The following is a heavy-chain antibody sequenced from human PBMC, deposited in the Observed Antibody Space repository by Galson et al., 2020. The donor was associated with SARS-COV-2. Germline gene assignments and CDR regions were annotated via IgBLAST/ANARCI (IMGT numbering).Heavy chain of an antibody. CDR3: ARDMHCPGGVCRFYGLDV. D-gene: IGHD2-8*02. V-gene: IGHV3-21*01. CDR1: GFIFSAYY. Sequence: GGSLKLSCTASGFIFSAYYMTWVRQAPGQGLEWVSSISSRRSYQYYAASVNGRPTVSRENAKRSLFLQLNSLRAEDTAVYYCARDMHCPGGVCRFYGLDVWGQGTTVTVSS. J-gene: IGHJ6*02. CDR2: ISSRRSYQ.